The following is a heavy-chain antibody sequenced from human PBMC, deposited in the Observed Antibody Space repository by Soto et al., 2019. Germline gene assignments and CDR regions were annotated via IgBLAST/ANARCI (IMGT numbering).Heavy chain of an antibody. V-gene: IGHV1-69*13. Sequence: SVKVSCKASVGTFSSYAISWVRQAPGQGLEWMGGIIPIFGTANYAQKFQGRVTITADESTSTAYMELSSLRSEDTAVYYCARAIVVVPAARGYYYYYGMDVWGQGTTVTGSS. CDR2: IIPIFGTA. CDR1: VGTFSSYA. D-gene: IGHD2-2*01. J-gene: IGHJ6*02. CDR3: ARAIVVVPAARGYYYYYGMDV.